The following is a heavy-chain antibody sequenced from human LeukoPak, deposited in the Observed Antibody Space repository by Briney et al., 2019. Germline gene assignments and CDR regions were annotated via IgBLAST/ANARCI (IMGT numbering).Heavy chain of an antibody. V-gene: IGHV3-74*01. Sequence: PGGSLRLSCAASGFTFSSYWMHWVRQAPGKGLVWVSRINSDGSSTSYADSVTGRFTISRDNAKNTLYLQMNSLRAEDTAVYYCARGYYDFWSGYLDYWGQGTLVTVSS. CDR1: GFTFSSYW. CDR3: ARGYYDFWSGYLDY. D-gene: IGHD3-3*01. CDR2: INSDGSST. J-gene: IGHJ4*02.